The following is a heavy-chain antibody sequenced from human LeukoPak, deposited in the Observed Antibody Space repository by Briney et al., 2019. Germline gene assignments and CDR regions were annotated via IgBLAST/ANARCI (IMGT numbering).Heavy chain of an antibody. Sequence: GGSLRLSCVASGFTFSSHGMNWVRQAPGRGLEWVSGIIPSGHTTYYADSVRGRFTISRDNSRNTVYLQMNSLRAEDTAVYYCAKDATGFSDFDYWGQGTLVTVSS. D-gene: IGHD3-9*01. CDR1: GFTFSSHG. CDR3: AKDATGFSDFDY. CDR2: IIPSGHTT. J-gene: IGHJ4*02. V-gene: IGHV3-23*01.